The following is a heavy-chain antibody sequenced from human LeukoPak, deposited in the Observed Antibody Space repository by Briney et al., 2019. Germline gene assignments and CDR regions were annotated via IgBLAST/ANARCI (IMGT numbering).Heavy chain of an antibody. CDR3: ARDRRDGYKYLAH. J-gene: IGHJ4*02. D-gene: IGHD5-24*01. CDR2: ISKSGDSI. Sequence: GGSLRLSCEASGFPFSVFGMIWLRQAPGKGLEWISSISKSGDSIYYADSVKGLFTISRDNAKKSLYLQMNSLRGEDTAVYYCARDRRDGYKYLAHWGQGTRVTVSS. V-gene: IGHV3-21*01. CDR1: GFPFSVFG.